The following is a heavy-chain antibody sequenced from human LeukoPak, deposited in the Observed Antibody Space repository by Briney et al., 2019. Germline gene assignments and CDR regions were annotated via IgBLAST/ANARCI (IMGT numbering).Heavy chain of an antibody. CDR2: IYTTGST. V-gene: IGHV4-4*07. CDR3: ARAPLYVDV. J-gene: IGHJ6*03. CDR1: GGCASTYY. Sequence: SETLSLTCTVSGGCASTYYWTWIRQPAGKGLEWIGRIYTTGSTNYNPSLKSRVTMSVDTSKNQFSLRLSSVTAADTAVYYCARAPLYVDVWGKGTTVTVSS.